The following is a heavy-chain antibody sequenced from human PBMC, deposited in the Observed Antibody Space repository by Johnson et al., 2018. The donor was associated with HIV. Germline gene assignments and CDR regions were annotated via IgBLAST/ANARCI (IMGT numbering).Heavy chain of an antibody. CDR3: ARLRGSSAKGFDI. J-gene: IGHJ3*02. V-gene: IGHV3-30*19. Sequence: VQLVESGGGVVQPGGSLRLYCAASGFTFSTYGIHWVRQAPGKGLEWVAVISYDGSNKYYADSVKGRFTISRDNSKNTLFLQMNSLRAEDTAVYYCARLRGSSAKGFDIWGQGTMVTVSS. D-gene: IGHD6-6*01. CDR1: GFTFSTYG. CDR2: ISYDGSNK.